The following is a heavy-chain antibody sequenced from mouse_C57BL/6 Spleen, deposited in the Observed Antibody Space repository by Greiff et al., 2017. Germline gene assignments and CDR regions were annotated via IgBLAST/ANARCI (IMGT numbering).Heavy chain of an antibody. CDR1: GFSLTSYG. V-gene: IGHV2-2*01. CDR2: IWSGGST. Sequence: QVQLKESGPGLVQPSQSLSITCTVSGFSLTSYGVHWVRQSPGKGLEWLGGIWSGGSTDYNAALISRLIIIKDNSKSQVFFKLNRLKGDDTDISYCARTPPIVTTVGGFDYWGQGTTLTVSS. D-gene: IGHD1-1*01. J-gene: IGHJ2*01. CDR3: ARTPPIVTTVGGFDY.